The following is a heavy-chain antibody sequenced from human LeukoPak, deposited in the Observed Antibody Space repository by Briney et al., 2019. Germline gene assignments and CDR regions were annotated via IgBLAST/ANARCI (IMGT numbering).Heavy chain of an antibody. Sequence: ASVKVSCKVSGYTLTEISMHWVRQAPGKGLEWMGGFDPEDGETMYAEKFQGRVTMTEDTSTETAYMELSSLRSEDTAVYYCATTSLFADVYYFDYWGQGALVTVSS. V-gene: IGHV1-24*01. J-gene: IGHJ4*02. CDR1: GYTLTEIS. CDR2: FDPEDGET. D-gene: IGHD3-16*01. CDR3: ATTSLFADVYYFDY.